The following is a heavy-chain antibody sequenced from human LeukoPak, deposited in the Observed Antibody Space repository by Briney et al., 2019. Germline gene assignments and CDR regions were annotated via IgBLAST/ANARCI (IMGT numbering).Heavy chain of an antibody. CDR3: ATYCSSDSCYSPVP. CDR1: GFNFSTYT. J-gene: IGHJ4*02. Sequence: GGSLRLSCAASGFNFSTYTMNWVRQAPGKGLEWISYISRSSKARYYADSAKGRFTISRDNAKSSLYLQMNSLRAEDTAAYYCATYCSSDSCYSPVPWGQGTLVTVSS. V-gene: IGHV3-48*01. D-gene: IGHD2-15*01. CDR2: ISRSSKAR.